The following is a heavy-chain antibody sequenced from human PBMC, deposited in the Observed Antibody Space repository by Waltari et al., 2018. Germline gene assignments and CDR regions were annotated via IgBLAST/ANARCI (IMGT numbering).Heavy chain of an antibody. CDR1: GFTFKTYG. CDR3: AREAPFGVVSSFDY. V-gene: IGHV3-33*01. D-gene: IGHD3-3*01. CDR2: ISYDGSSQ. J-gene: IGHJ4*02. Sequence: VQRVESGGGVVQPGRSLRLSCAASGFTFKTYGRHWVRQAPGKGLEWVGVISYDGSSQNYGDSVKGRFTISRDNSKSTLYLQMNSLRGEDTAVYYCAREAPFGVVSSFDYWGQGILATVSS.